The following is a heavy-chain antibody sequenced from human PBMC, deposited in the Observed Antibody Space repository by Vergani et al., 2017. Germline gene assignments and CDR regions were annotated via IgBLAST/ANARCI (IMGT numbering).Heavy chain of an antibody. CDR2: IWYDGSNK. Sequence: QVQLVESGGGVVQPGRSLRLSCAASGFTFSSYGMHWVRQAPGKGLEWVAVIWYDGSNKYYADSVKGRFTISRDNSKNTRYLQMNSLRAEDTAVYYCARDGRRYCGGECYHDYWGQGTLVTVSS. J-gene: IGHJ4*02. D-gene: IGHD2-21*01. CDR3: ARDGRRYCGGECYHDY. V-gene: IGHV3-33*01. CDR1: GFTFSSYG.